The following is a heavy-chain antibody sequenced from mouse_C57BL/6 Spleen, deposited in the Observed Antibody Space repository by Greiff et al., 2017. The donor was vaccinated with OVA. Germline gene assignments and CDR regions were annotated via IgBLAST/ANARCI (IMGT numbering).Heavy chain of an antibody. V-gene: IGHV1-52*01. CDR2: IDPSDSET. CDR1: GYTFTSYW. J-gene: IGHJ3*01. Sequence: QVQLQQPGAELVRPGSSVKLPCKASGYTFTSYWMHWVKQRPIQGLEWIGNIDPSDSETHYNQKFKDKATLTVDKSSSTAYMQLSSLTSEDSAVYYCARSGDYDFAYWGQGTLVTVSA. CDR3: ARSGDYDFAY. D-gene: IGHD2-4*01.